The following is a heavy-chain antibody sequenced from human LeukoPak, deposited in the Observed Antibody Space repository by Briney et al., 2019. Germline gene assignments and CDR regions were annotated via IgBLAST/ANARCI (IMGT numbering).Heavy chain of an antibody. J-gene: IGHJ3*02. CDR1: GFTFSSYA. V-gene: IGHV3-64*01. CDR2: ISSNGGST. Sequence: GGSLRLSCAASGFTFSSYAMHWVRQAPGKGLEYVSAISSNGGSTYYANSVKGRFTISRDNSKNTLYLQMGSLRAEDMAVYYCARTDTAMVGDDAFDIWGQGTMVTVSS. D-gene: IGHD5-18*01. CDR3: ARTDTAMVGDDAFDI.